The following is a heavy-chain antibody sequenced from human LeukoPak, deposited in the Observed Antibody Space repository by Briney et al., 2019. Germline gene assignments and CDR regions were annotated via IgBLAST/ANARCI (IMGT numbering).Heavy chain of an antibody. CDR2: IYYSGST. Sequence: PSETLSLTCTVSGGFISSYYWSWIRQPPGKGLEWIGYIYYSGSTNYNPSLKSRVTISVDTSKNQFSLKLSSVTAADTAVYYCARATNPDYGDYVFDYWGQGTLVTVSS. J-gene: IGHJ4*02. CDR3: ARATNPDYGDYVFDY. D-gene: IGHD4-17*01. V-gene: IGHV4-59*01. CDR1: GGFISSYY.